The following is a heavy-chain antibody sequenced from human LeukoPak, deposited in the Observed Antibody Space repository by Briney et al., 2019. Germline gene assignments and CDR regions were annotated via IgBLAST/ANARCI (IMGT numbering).Heavy chain of an antibody. Sequence: ASVKVSCKASGYTFTSYDINWVRQATGQGLEWMGWMNPNSGNTGYAQKFQGRVTMTRNTSISTAYMELSSLRSEDTAVYYCAREFAWGVVVTAARTNWVQPWGQGTLVTVSS. CDR1: GYTFTSYD. CDR2: MNPNSGNT. CDR3: AREFAWGVVVTAARTNWVQP. D-gene: IGHD2-15*01. J-gene: IGHJ5*02. V-gene: IGHV1-8*01.